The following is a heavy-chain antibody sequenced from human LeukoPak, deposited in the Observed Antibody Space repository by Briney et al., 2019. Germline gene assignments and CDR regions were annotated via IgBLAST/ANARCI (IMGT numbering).Heavy chain of an antibody. Sequence: KPSETLSLTCAVSGGSISSSKWWSWVRPPPGKGLEWIGEIYHSGSTNYNPSLKSRVTISVDKSKNQFSLKLSSVTAADTAVYYCATVSAFFYDSGSYYTFDYWGQGTLVTVSS. J-gene: IGHJ4*02. CDR2: IYHSGST. V-gene: IGHV4-4*02. CDR3: ATVSAFFYDSGSYYTFDY. CDR1: GGSISSSKW. D-gene: IGHD3-10*01.